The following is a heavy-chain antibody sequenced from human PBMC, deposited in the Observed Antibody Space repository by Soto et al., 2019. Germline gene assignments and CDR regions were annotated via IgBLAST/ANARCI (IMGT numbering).Heavy chain of an antibody. V-gene: IGHV4-59*01. D-gene: IGHD3-22*01. CDR3: ARISSGYYYLFDY. CDR2: IYYSGST. Sequence: SETLSLTCTVSGGSTSSYYWSWIRQPPGKGLEWIGYIYYSGSTNYNPSLKSRVTISVDTSKNQFSLKLSSVTAADTAVYYCARISSGYYYLFDYWGQGTLVTVSS. J-gene: IGHJ4*02. CDR1: GGSTSSYY.